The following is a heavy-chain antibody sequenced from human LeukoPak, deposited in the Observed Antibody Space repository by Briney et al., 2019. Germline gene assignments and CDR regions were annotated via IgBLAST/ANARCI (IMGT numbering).Heavy chain of an antibody. CDR1: GFTFSSYA. V-gene: IGHV3-23*01. J-gene: IGHJ4*02. CDR3: AKVGFGGDVSRDYFDF. Sequence: GGSLRLSCAASGFTFSSYAMSRVRQAPGKGLEWVSAISGSGGSTYYADSVKGRFIIFRDNSKNMLYLQIHSLRVEDTAVYFCAKVGFGGDVSRDYFDFWGQGSPVAVSS. D-gene: IGHD3-16*01. CDR2: ISGSGGST.